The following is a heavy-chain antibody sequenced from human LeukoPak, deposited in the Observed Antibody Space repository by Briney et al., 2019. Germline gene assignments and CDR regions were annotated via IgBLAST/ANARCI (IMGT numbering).Heavy chain of an antibody. V-gene: IGHV3-23*01. Sequence: HAGGSLRLSCAASGFTFSSYAMSWVRQAPGKGLEWVSAISGSDQSTYYAGSVRGRFTSSRDNSKNTLYLQMNSLRAEDTAVYSCAKWCKWELRGSYYYYYGMDVWGQGTTVTVSS. J-gene: IGHJ6*02. D-gene: IGHD1-26*01. CDR3: AKWCKWELRGSYYYYYGMDV. CDR1: GFTFSSYA. CDR2: ISGSDQST.